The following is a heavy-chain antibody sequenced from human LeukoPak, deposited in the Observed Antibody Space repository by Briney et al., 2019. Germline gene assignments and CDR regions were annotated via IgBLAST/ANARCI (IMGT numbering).Heavy chain of an antibody. CDR3: ARGKQWLRSDAFDI. J-gene: IGHJ3*02. D-gene: IGHD6-19*01. CDR1: GYTFTIFG. V-gene: IGHV1-18*01. CDR2: ISTYNGNT. Sequence: ASVKVSCKASGYTFTIFGINWVRQAPGQGLEWMGWISTYNGNTNYAQKLQGRVTMTTDTSTNTVYMELRSLRSDDTAVYYCARGKQWLRSDAFDIWGQGTMVTVSS.